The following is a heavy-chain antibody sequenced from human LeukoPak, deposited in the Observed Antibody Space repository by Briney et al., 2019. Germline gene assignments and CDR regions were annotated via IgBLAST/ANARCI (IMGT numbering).Heavy chain of an antibody. CDR3: ARDADYGDYACRY. CDR2: IYSGGST. CDR1: GFTVSSNY. V-gene: IGHV3-66*01. J-gene: IGHJ4*02. Sequence: GGSLRLSCAASGFTVSSNYMSWVRQAPGKGLEWVSVIYSGGSTYYADSVKGRFTISRDNAKNSLYLQMNSLRAEDTAVYYCARDADYGDYACRYWGQGTLVTVSS. D-gene: IGHD4-17*01.